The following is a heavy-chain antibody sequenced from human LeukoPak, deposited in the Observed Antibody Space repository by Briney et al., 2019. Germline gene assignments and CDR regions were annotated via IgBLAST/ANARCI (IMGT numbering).Heavy chain of an antibody. J-gene: IGHJ4*02. D-gene: IGHD6-13*01. CDR3: ARVAPEIAAAVDY. CDR2: IYYSGST. V-gene: IGHV4-31*03. CDR1: GGSISSSSYY. Sequence: PSETLSLTCTVSGGSISSSSYYWGWIRQHPGKGLEWIGYIYYSGSTYYNPSLKSRVTISVDTSKNQFSLKLSSVTAADTAVYYCARVAPEIAAAVDYWGQGTLVTVSS.